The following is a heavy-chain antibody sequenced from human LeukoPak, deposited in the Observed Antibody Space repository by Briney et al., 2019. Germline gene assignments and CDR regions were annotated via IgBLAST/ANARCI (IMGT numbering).Heavy chain of an antibody. CDR1: GFTFGDYA. V-gene: IGHV3-49*04. Sequence: GGSLRLSCTASGFTFGDYAMSWVRQAPGKGLEWVGFIRSKAYGGTTEYAASVKGRFTISRDDSKSIAYLQMNSLKTEDTAVYYCSRAGYELDFDYWGQGTLVNLSS. CDR3: SRAGYELDFDY. CDR2: IRSKAYGGTT. J-gene: IGHJ4*02. D-gene: IGHD5-12*01.